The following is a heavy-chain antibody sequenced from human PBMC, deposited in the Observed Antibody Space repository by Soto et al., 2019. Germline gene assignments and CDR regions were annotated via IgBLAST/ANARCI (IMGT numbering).Heavy chain of an antibody. V-gene: IGHV4-61*01. J-gene: IGHJ6*03. Sequence: PSGTLSLTCPVYGGFVSSGSYYWSGFRPPPGKGLEWIGYIYYSGSTNYNPSLKSRVTISVDTSKIQFSLKLSSVTAADTAVYYCARHQILWFGELINRPYYYMDVWGKGTTVTVSS. CDR3: ARHQILWFGELINRPYYYMDV. CDR1: GGFVSSGSYY. D-gene: IGHD3-10*01. CDR2: IYYSGST.